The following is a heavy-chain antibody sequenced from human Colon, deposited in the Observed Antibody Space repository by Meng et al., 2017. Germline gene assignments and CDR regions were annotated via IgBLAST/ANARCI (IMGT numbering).Heavy chain of an antibody. D-gene: IGHD3-10*01. J-gene: IGHJ6*02. CDR2: ISSSSSYI. Sequence: GGSLRLSCAASGFTFSIYSMNWVRQAPGKGLEWVSSISSSSSYIYYTDSVKGRFTISRDNAKNSLYLQMNSLRAEETAVYYCARAQETYNYDSGRLYPRLNYGMDVWGQGTMVTVSS. V-gene: IGHV3-21*01. CDR1: GFTFSIYS. CDR3: ARAQETYNYDSGRLYPRLNYGMDV.